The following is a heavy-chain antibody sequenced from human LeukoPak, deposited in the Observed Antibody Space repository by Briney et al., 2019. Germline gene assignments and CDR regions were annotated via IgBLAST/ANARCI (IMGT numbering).Heavy chain of an antibody. CDR1: GFTFSNYA. CDR2: IWHDGSNK. Sequence: PGGSPRLSCAASGFTFSNYAMHWVRQAPGKGLEYVAVIWHDGSNKYYADSVKGRFTISRDNSKNTLYLQMNSLRAEDTAVYYCARDSGSSTTDYGMDVWGQGTTVTVSS. J-gene: IGHJ6*02. D-gene: IGHD1-26*01. CDR3: ARDSGSSTTDYGMDV. V-gene: IGHV3-30*19.